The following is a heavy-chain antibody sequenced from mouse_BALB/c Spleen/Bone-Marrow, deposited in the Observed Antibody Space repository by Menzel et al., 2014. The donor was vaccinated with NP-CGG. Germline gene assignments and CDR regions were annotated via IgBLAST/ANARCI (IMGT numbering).Heavy chain of an antibody. J-gene: IGHJ1*01. V-gene: IGHV1-20*02. CDR3: ARVTTDWYFDV. CDR1: GYSFTGYF. Sequence: EVQLQQAGPELVKPGASVKISCKASGYSFTGYFMNWVIQSHGKSLEWIGRINPYNGDSFYNQKFKGKATLTVDKSSSTAHMELRSLASEDSAVYYCARVTTDWYFDVWGAGTTVPVSS. CDR2: INPYNGDS. D-gene: IGHD1-1*01.